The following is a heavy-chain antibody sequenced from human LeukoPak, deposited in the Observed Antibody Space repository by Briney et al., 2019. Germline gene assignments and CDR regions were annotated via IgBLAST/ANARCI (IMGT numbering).Heavy chain of an antibody. J-gene: IGHJ4*02. Sequence: PSETLSLTCTVSDDSISSYYWTWIRQPAGKGLEWIGRVYIYTSGSTNYNPSLKSRVTMSVDTSKNQFSLKLSSVTAADTAVYYCARLPMTTGFCIDYWGQGTLVTVSS. CDR3: ARLPMTTGFCIDY. V-gene: IGHV4-4*07. D-gene: IGHD4-17*01. CDR1: DDSISSYY. CDR2: VYIYTSGST.